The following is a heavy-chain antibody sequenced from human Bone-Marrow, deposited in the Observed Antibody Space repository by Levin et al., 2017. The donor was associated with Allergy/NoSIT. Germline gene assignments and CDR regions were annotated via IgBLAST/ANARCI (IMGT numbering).Heavy chain of an antibody. Sequence: LSLPCAASGFTFSSYGMSWDRQAPGKGLEWVSTIIGSGDSTYYADAVKGRFTISRDNSKSTLYLQMNSLRVEDTAVYYCAKVMTSGDYSYYYMDVWGKGTTVTVSS. CDR1: GFTFSSYG. CDR2: IIGSGDST. V-gene: IGHV3-23*01. CDR3: AKVMTSGDYSYYYMDV. J-gene: IGHJ6*03. D-gene: IGHD3-22*01.